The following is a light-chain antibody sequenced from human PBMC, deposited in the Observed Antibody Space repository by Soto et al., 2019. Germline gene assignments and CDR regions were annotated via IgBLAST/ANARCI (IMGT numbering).Light chain of an antibody. CDR2: GAS. CDR1: QSVSRN. CDR3: QQYNNWPLT. J-gene: IGKJ4*01. Sequence: ETVMTQSPATLSVSPGERATLSCRASQSVSRNFAWYQQRPGQAPRLLIYGASTRATGVPARFSGSGSGTEFALTISSLQSEDFAVYYCQQYNNWPLTFGGETKVEIK. V-gene: IGKV3-15*01.